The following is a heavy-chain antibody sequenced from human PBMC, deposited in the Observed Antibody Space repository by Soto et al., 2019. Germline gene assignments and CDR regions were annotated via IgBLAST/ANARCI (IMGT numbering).Heavy chain of an antibody. Sequence: SETLSLTCTVSGGSISSSSYYWGWIRQPPGKGLEWIGSIYYSGSTYYNPSLKSRVTISIDTSKNQFSLKLSSVTAADTAMYYCASPRRDGYNLDYWGQGTLVTVSS. D-gene: IGHD5-12*01. CDR2: IYYSGST. V-gene: IGHV4-39*01. CDR1: GGSISSSSYY. J-gene: IGHJ4*02. CDR3: ASPRRDGYNLDY.